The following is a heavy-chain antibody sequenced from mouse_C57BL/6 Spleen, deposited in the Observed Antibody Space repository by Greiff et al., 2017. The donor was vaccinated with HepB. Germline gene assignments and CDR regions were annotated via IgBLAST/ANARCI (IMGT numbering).Heavy chain of an antibody. Sequence: EVKLVESGAELVKPGASVKLSCTASGFNIKDYYMHWVKQRTEQGLEWIGRIDPEDGETKYAPKFQGKATITADTSSNTAYLQLSSLTSEDTAVYYCASPLTGYYYAMDYWGQGTSVTVSS. J-gene: IGHJ4*01. CDR2: IDPEDGET. D-gene: IGHD4-1*01. V-gene: IGHV14-2*01. CDR3: ASPLTGYYYAMDY. CDR1: GFNIKDYY.